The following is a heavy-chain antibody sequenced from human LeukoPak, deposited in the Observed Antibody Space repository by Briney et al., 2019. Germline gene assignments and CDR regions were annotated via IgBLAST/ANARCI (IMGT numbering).Heavy chain of an antibody. D-gene: IGHD3-22*01. J-gene: IGHJ3*02. V-gene: IGHV3-30-3*01. CDR2: ISYDGSNK. CDR3: ARSISRGYDSSGYYYGPDAFDI. Sequence: GGSLRLSCAASGLIFSSYAVLWVRQAPGKGLEWVAAISYDGSNKYYADSVKGRFTISRDNSKNTLYLQMNSLRAEDTAVYYCARSISRGYDSSGYYYGPDAFDIWGQGTMVTVSS. CDR1: GLIFSSYA.